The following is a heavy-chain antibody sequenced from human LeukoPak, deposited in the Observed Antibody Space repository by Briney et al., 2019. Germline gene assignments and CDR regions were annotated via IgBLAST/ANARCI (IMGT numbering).Heavy chain of an antibody. CDR1: GFTFSSHS. CDR2: MSATGSST. J-gene: IGHJ6*02. D-gene: IGHD4-11*01. V-gene: IGHV3-64D*09. CDR3: VKGTTGTTHYYYYGVDV. Sequence: GGSLRLSCAASGFTFSSHSMNWVRQAPGRGLEYVSAMSATGSSTYYTDSVKGRFSISRDNSKNTLYLQMSSLRGEDTAVYYCVKGTTGTTHYYYYGVDVWGQGTTVTVSS.